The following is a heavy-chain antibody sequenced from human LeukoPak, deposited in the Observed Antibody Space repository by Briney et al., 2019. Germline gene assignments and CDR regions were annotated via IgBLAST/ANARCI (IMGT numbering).Heavy chain of an antibody. CDR1: GYTFTSYA. Sequence: ASVKVSCKASGYTFTSYAMHWVRQAPGQRLEWMGWINPNSGGTNYAQKFQGRVTMTRDTSISTAYMELSRLRSDDTAVYYCARRVGNRRDTWTSYYYYMDVWGKGTTVTISS. V-gene: IGHV1-2*02. CDR2: INPNSGGT. D-gene: IGHD1-14*01. J-gene: IGHJ6*03. CDR3: ARRVGNRRDTWTSYYYYMDV.